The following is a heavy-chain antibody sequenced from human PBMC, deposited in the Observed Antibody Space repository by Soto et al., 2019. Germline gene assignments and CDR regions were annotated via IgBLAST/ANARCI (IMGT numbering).Heavy chain of an antibody. CDR2: ISAYNGNT. J-gene: IGHJ4*02. V-gene: IGHV1-18*01. CDR3: ARAPAGGSSPL. Sequence: QVQLVQSGAEMKKPGASVKVSCKASGYTFPSYGISWVRQAPGQGLEWMGWISAYNGNTHFAQKCQGRVTMTTDTSTTTAYMELRSLRSDDTAVYYCARAPAGGSSPLWCQGTLVTGSS. D-gene: IGHD1-26*01. CDR1: GYTFPSYG.